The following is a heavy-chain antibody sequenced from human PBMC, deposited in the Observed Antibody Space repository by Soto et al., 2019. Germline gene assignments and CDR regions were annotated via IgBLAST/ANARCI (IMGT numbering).Heavy chain of an antibody. CDR2: IHHSGST. J-gene: IGHJ6*02. V-gene: IGHV4-59*08. D-gene: IGHD3-10*01. Sequence: QVQLQESGPGLVKPSETLSLTCSVSGGSITSHYCSWFRQPPGKGLEWIGYIHHSGSTSYNPSLKSRVGISMDTSKTHFSLKVNSVTAADTALYYCARQGFGQLHGLVDVWGPGTTVTVSS. CDR1: GGSITSHY. CDR3: ARQGFGQLHGLVDV.